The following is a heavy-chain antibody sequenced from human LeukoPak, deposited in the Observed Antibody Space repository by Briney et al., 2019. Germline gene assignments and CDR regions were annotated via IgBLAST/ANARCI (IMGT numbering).Heavy chain of an antibody. CDR3: AKVGYSGTRDYFDY. J-gene: IGHJ4*02. Sequence: GGSLRLSCAASGSTFSSYGMHWVRQAPGKGLEWVAFIRYDGSNKYYADSVKGRFTISRDNSKNTLYLQMNSLRAEDTAVYYCAKVGYSGTRDYFDYWGQGTLVTVSS. V-gene: IGHV3-30*02. CDR2: IRYDGSNK. D-gene: IGHD1-26*01. CDR1: GSTFSSYG.